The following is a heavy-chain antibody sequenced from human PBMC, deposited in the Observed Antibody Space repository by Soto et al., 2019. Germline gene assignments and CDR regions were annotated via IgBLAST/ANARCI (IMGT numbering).Heavy chain of an antibody. CDR1: GGSISSSNW. D-gene: IGHD3-16*01. Sequence: TSETLSLTCAVSGGSISSSNWWGWVRQPPGKGLEWIGEIYHSGSTNYNPSLQSRVTISVDKSKNQFSLRLSSVTAADTAVYYCARQRGTDPFDYWGQGTLVTVSS. J-gene: IGHJ4*02. CDR3: ARQRGTDPFDY. CDR2: IYHSGST. V-gene: IGHV4-4*02.